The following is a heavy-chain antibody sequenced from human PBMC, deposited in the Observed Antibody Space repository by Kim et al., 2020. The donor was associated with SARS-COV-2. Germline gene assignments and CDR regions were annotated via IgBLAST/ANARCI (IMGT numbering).Heavy chain of an antibody. CDR3: ARASPSYYDYVWGSYRIDHYWYFDL. CDR2: IYYSGST. V-gene: IGHV4-59*13. D-gene: IGHD3-16*02. J-gene: IGHJ2*01. Sequence: SETLSLTCTVSGGSISSYYWSWIRQPPGKGLEWIGYIYYSGSTNYNPPLKSRVTISVDTSKNQFSLKLSSVTAADTAVYYCARASPSYYDYVWGSYRIDHYWYFDLWGRGTLVTVSS. CDR1: GGSISSYY.